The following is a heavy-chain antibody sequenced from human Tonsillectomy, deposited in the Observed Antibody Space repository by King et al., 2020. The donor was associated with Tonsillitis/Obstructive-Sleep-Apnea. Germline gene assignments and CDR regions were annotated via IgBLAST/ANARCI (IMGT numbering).Heavy chain of an antibody. V-gene: IGHV1-18*01. Sequence: VQLVESGAEVKKPGASVKVSCKASGYTFTSYGISWVRQAPGQGLEWMGWISAYNGNTNYAQKHQGRVTMTTDTSTSTAYMELRRLRSDDTAVYYCARDQSGEWGLYPSWFDPWGQGTLVTVSS. D-gene: IGHD3-16*02. CDR1: GYTFTSYG. CDR3: ARDQSGEWGLYPSWFDP. J-gene: IGHJ5*02. CDR2: ISAYNGNT.